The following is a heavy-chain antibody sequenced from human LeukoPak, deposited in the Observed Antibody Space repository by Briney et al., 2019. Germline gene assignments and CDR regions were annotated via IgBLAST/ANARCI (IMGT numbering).Heavy chain of an antibody. J-gene: IGHJ6*02. V-gene: IGHV3-23*01. CDR1: GFTFSSYA. Sequence: GGSLRLSCAASGFTFSSYAMSWVRQAPGKGLEWVSAISGSGGSTYYADSVKGRFTISRDNSKNTLYLQMNSLRAEDTAVYYCAKEEMVRGVPPWYYYYGMDVWGQGTTVTVSS. D-gene: IGHD3-10*01. CDR2: ISGSGGST. CDR3: AKEEMVRGVPPWYYYYGMDV.